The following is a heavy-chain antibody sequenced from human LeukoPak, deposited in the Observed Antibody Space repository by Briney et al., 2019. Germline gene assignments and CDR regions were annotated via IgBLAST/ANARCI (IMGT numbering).Heavy chain of an antibody. CDR3: ARVTGYMIEDYFDY. Sequence: SETLSLTCTVSGGSISSYYWGWIRQPPGKGLEWIGYIYYSGSTNYNPSLKSRVTISVDTSKNQFSLKLSFVTAADTAVYYCARVTGYMIEDYFDYWGQGTLVTVSS. J-gene: IGHJ4*02. CDR2: IYYSGST. D-gene: IGHD3-22*01. CDR1: GGSISSYY. V-gene: IGHV4-59*01.